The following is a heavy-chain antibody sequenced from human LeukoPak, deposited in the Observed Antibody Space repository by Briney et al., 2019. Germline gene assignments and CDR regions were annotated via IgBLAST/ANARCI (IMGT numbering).Heavy chain of an antibody. Sequence: GGSLRLSCAASGFTFSSYAMSWVRQAPGKGLEWVSAISGSGGSTYYADSVKGRFTISRDNSKNTLYLQMNSLRAEDTAVYYCAKDQYDSSGYYERGADYWGRGTLVTVSS. CDR2: ISGSGGST. CDR1: GFTFSSYA. D-gene: IGHD3-22*01. CDR3: AKDQYDSSGYYERGADY. J-gene: IGHJ4*02. V-gene: IGHV3-23*01.